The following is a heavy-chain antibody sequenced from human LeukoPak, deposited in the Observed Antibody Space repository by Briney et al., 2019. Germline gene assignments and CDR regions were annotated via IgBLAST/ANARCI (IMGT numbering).Heavy chain of an antibody. CDR2: FDPEDGET. D-gene: IGHD5-18*01. CDR3: ARVPGYSYPLDY. Sequence: RASVNVSFKVSGYTLTELSMHWVRQAPGKGLERMGGFDPEDGETIYAQKFQGRVTMTRDTSTSTVYMELSSLRSEDTAVYYCARVPGYSYPLDYWGQGTLVTVSS. V-gene: IGHV1-24*01. CDR1: GYTLTELS. J-gene: IGHJ4*02.